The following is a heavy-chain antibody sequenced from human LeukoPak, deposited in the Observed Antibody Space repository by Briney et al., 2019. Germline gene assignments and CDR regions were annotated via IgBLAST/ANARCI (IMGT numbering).Heavy chain of an antibody. J-gene: IGHJ6*03. D-gene: IGHD3-10*01. CDR2: IIPIFGTA. CDR1: GGTFSSYA. V-gene: IGHV1-69*05. CDR3: ARDKRVTYYYGSGGRRYMDV. Sequence: SSVKVSCKASGGTFSSYAISWVRQAPGQGPEWMGGIIPIFGTANYAQKFQGRVTITTDESTSTAYMELSSLRSEDTAVYYCARDKRVTYYYGSGGRRYMDVWGKGTTVTVSS.